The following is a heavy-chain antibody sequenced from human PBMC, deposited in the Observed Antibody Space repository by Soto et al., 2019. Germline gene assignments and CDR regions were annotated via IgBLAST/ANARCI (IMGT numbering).Heavy chain of an antibody. J-gene: IGHJ5*02. CDR1: GGYFSGYY. Sequence: SETLSLTCAVYGGYFSGYYWSWIRQPPGKGLEWIGEINHSGSTNYNPSLKSRVTISVDTSKNQFSLKLSSVTAADTAVYYCARCKGTYGSGRRSWFDPWGQGTLVTVSS. CDR3: ARCKGTYGSGRRSWFDP. CDR2: INHSGST. D-gene: IGHD3-10*01. V-gene: IGHV4-34*01.